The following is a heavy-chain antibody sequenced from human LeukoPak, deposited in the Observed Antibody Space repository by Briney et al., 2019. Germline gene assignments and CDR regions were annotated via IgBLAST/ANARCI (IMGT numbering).Heavy chain of an antibody. CDR3: ARVHGAYPFDY. CDR1: GFTFSSYG. D-gene: IGHD4/OR15-4a*01. Sequence: GGSLRLSCAASGFTFSSYGMSWVRQAPGKGLEWVSAISGSGGSTTYYADSVKGRLTISRDNAKNSLYLQMNSLRAEDTAVYYCARVHGAYPFDYWGQGTLVTVSS. V-gene: IGHV3-23*01. CDR2: ISGSGGSTT. J-gene: IGHJ4*02.